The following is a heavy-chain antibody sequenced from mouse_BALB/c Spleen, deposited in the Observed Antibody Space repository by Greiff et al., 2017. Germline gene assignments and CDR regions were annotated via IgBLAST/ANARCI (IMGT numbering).Heavy chain of an antibody. CDR1: GFTFSSYA. V-gene: IGHV5-6-5*01. CDR2: ISSGGST. Sequence: EVQLVESGGGLVKPGGSLKLSCAASGFTFSSYAMSWVRQTPEKRLGWVASISSGGSTYYPDSVKGRFTISRDNARNILYLQMSSLRSEDTAMYYCARALRGFAYWGQGTLVTVSA. D-gene: IGHD1-1*01. CDR3: ARALRGFAY. J-gene: IGHJ3*01.